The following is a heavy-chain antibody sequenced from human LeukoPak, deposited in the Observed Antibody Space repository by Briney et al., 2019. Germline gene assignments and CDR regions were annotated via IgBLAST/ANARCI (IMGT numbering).Heavy chain of an antibody. CDR2: ISYDGSNK. CDR1: GFTFSSYA. V-gene: IGHV3-30-3*01. CDR3: ARGDSSGWYYFDY. J-gene: IGHJ4*02. Sequence: SGGSLRLSCAASGFTFSSYATHWVRQAPGKGLEWVAVISYDGSNKYYADSVKGRFTISRDNSKNTLYLQMNSLRAEDTAVYYCARGDSSGWYYFDYWGQGTLVTVSS. D-gene: IGHD6-19*01.